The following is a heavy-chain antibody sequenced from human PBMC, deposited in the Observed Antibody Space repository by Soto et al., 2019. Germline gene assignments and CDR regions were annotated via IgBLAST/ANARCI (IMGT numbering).Heavy chain of an antibody. CDR2: ISGNSDTS. CDR1: GFPFSAYG. V-gene: IGHV3-23*01. D-gene: IGHD2-15*01. J-gene: IGHJ5*02. Sequence: EVQLLESGGRLVQPGGSLRLSCEGTGFPFSAYGMSWVRQAPGKGLEWVSSISGNSDTSYYADSVNGRFTISRDKSENTLDLHMNILSADDAAVYSCAKDQRPRVPHDEGYESWGQGTLVTVSS. CDR3: AKDQRPRVPHDEGYES.